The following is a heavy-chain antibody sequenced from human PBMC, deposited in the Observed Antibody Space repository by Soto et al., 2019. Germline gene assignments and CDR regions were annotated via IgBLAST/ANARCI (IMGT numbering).Heavy chain of an antibody. Sequence: VKVSCKTSGYTFTRNGISWVRHAPGQGLEWMGWISPKSGNTKYAQKFQGRVIMTTDTSTSTAYMELRSLRSDDTAVYFCVKDRDSNSWPSRDVWGPGTTVTVSS. CDR3: VKDRDSNSWPSRDV. CDR2: ISPKSGNT. V-gene: IGHV1-18*01. J-gene: IGHJ6*02. CDR1: GYTFTRNG. D-gene: IGHD3-22*01.